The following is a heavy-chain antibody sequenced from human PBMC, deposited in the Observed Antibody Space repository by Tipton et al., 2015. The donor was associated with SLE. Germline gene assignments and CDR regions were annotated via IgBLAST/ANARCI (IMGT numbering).Heavy chain of an antibody. CDR3: ARSYYYVLPDAIDI. CDR2: ISYDGSNK. J-gene: IGHJ3*02. Sequence: QVQLVQSGGGVVQPGRSLRLSCAASGFTFSSYAMHWVRQAPGKGLEWVAVISYDGSNKYYGDSVKGRFTISRDNSKNTLYLQMNSLRAEDTAVYYCARSYYYVLPDAIDIRGQGTMVTVSS. D-gene: IGHD3-10*02. CDR1: GFTFSSYA. V-gene: IGHV3-30-3*01.